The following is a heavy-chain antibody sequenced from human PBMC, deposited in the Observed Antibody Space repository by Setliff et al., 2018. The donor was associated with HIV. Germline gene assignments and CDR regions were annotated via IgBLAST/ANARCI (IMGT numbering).Heavy chain of an antibody. J-gene: IGHJ6*03. D-gene: IGHD3-9*01. CDR2: INPNIGST. Sequence: VASVKVSCKASGYTFTSYYMHWVRQAPGQGLQWMGRINPNIGSTNYAQNFQGRATMTRDTSVNTAFMELSNLRSDDTAVYYCARDYRTTDILSSGYMDVWGKGTTVTVSS. CDR3: ARDYRTTDILSSGYMDV. CDR1: GYTFTSYY. V-gene: IGHV1-2*06.